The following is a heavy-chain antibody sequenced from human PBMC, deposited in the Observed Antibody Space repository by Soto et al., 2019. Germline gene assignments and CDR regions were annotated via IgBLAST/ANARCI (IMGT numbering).Heavy chain of an antibody. J-gene: IGHJ2*01. CDR1: GFTFSSYA. CDR2: ISYDGSNK. V-gene: IGHV3-30-3*01. D-gene: IGHD1-26*01. CDR3: AGGTRVGATDWYFDL. Sequence: QVQLVESGGGVVQPGRSLRLSCAASGFTFSSYAMHWVRQAPGKGLEWVAVISYDGSNKYYADSVKGRFTISRDNSKNTLYLQMNSLRAEDTAVYYCAGGTRVGATDWYFDLWGRGTLVTVSS.